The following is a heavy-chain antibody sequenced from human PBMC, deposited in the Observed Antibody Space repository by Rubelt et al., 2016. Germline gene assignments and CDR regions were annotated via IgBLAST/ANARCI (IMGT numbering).Heavy chain of an antibody. CDR1: GGSFSGYY. Sequence: QVQLQQWGAGLLKPSETLSLTCAVYGGSFSGYYWNWIRQPPGKGLEWIGEINHSGSTNYNPSLKSRVTISVDTSKNQCSRKLSAVTAADTAVYYCARGGKQQLGPYYYVMDVWGQGTTVTVSS. CDR3: ARGGKQQLGPYYYVMDV. D-gene: IGHD6-13*01. J-gene: IGHJ6*02. CDR2: INHSGST. V-gene: IGHV4-34*01.